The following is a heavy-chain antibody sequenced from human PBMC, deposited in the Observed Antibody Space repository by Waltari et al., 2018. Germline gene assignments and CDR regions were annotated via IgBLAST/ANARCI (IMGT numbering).Heavy chain of an antibody. Sequence: QLQLQESGPGLVKPSETLSLTCTVSGCPISSSSYYWGWIRQPPGKGLEWIGSIYYSGSNYYNPSLKSRVTISVDTSKNQFSLKLSSVTAADTAVYYCAAIVATIAHFDYWGQGTLVTVSS. CDR2: IYYSGSN. J-gene: IGHJ4*02. CDR1: GCPISSSSYY. D-gene: IGHD5-12*01. V-gene: IGHV4-39*07. CDR3: AAIVATIAHFDY.